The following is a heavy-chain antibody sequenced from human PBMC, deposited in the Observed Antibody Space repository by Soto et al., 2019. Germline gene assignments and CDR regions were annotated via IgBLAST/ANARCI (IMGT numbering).Heavy chain of an antibody. CDR1: GFTIDDYA. J-gene: IGHJ4*02. CDR2: IRWNNDRI. V-gene: IGHV3-9*03. CDR3: ARDLYTDRIAVAVC. Sequence: GESLRLSCAASGFTIDDYAMKWVRQVPGKGLEWDSGIRWNNDRIGDTDSVKGRFTISRDNAKNSLYLQMNSLRAEDMAVYYCARDLYTDRIAVAVCWGQGP. D-gene: IGHD6-19*01.